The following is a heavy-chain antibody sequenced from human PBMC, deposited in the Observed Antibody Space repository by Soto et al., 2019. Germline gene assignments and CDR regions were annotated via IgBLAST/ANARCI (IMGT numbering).Heavy chain of an antibody. Sequence: QVQLVESGGGVVQPGRSLRLSCTASGFTFSTYAMQWLRQAPGKGLEWVAVVSSEAGTQFYADSVKGRFTISRDNSKNSLYLQMSSLTTEDAALYYCARENYYGGHVIGSLDLWGRGTLVSVSS. CDR3: ARENYYGGHVIGSLDL. V-gene: IGHV3-30-3*01. J-gene: IGHJ2*01. CDR2: VSSEAGTQ. CDR1: GFTFSTYA. D-gene: IGHD3-22*01.